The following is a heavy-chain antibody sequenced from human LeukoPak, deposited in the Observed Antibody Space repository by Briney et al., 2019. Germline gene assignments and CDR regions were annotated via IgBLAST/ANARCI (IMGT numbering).Heavy chain of an antibody. CDR2: IYPNNGAT. CDR3: ARTVVRGVRCFDY. Sequence: ASVKVSCKASGYTFSGTGWYLYWLRQAPGQGLECMGWIYPNNGATAYAQKFQGRVAMTRDTSITTAYMELSRLRPDDTAVYYCARTVVRGVRCFDYWGQGTLVSVSS. D-gene: IGHD3-10*01. V-gene: IGHV1-2*02. CDR1: GYTFSGTGWY. J-gene: IGHJ4*02.